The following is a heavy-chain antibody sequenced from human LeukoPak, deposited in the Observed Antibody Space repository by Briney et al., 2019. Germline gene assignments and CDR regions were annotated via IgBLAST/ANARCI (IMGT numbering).Heavy chain of an antibody. CDR3: AREYPQGVVRGMSSAFDI. D-gene: IGHD3-10*02. V-gene: IGHV1-69*04. Sequence: APVRVSCKASGDTLTTHPISWVRQAPGQGPEWMGRITPIFNKADYTPNFQGRVSFTVDRSTSTAYMEVHRLRSEDTAMYYCAREYPQGVVRGMSSAFDIWGQGTMVTVTS. CDR1: GDTLTTHP. J-gene: IGHJ3*02. CDR2: ITPIFNKA.